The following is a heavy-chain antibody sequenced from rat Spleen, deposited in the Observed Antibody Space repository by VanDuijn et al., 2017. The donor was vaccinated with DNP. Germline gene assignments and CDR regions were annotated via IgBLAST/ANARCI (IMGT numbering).Heavy chain of an antibody. CDR2: INPDGGST. J-gene: IGHJ4*01. CDR1: GFTFSRYW. CDR3: SKVKHFYAMDV. Sequence: EVQLVETGGGLVQPGRSLKLSCLASGFTFSRYWMFWIRKAPGKGLEWVASINPDGGSTDYLDPVKGRFTISRDNAGSTVYLQMNSLRSEETATYYCSKVKHFYAMDVWGQGTSVTVAS. V-gene: IGHV5-58*01.